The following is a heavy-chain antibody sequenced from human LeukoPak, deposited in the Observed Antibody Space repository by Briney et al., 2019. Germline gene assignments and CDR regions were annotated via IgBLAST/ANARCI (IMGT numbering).Heavy chain of an antibody. CDR3: ARVDRTIAIDY. D-gene: IGHD3-22*01. J-gene: IGHJ4*02. CDR1: GGSISSYY. CDR2: IYYSGST. V-gene: IGHV4-59*01. Sequence: SEALSLTCTVSGGSISSYYWSWIRQPPGKGLEWIAYIYYSGSTNYNPSLKSRVIISVDTSRNQFSLKLSSVTAADTAVYYCARVDRTIAIDYWGQGTLVTVSS.